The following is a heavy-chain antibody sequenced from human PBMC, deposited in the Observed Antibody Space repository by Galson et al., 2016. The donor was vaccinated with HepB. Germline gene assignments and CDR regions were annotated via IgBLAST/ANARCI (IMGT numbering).Heavy chain of an antibody. CDR3: ARYGDLRFDY. CDR2: VIPIFGTA. J-gene: IGHJ4*02. V-gene: IGHV1-69*06. CDR1: GGTFSTYA. D-gene: IGHD4-17*01. Sequence: SVKVSCKASGGTFSTYAISWVRQAPGQGLEWMGGVIPIFGTANYAQKFQGRVTITADKSTSTAYMELSSLRSEETALYYCARYGDLRFDYWGQGTLVTVSS.